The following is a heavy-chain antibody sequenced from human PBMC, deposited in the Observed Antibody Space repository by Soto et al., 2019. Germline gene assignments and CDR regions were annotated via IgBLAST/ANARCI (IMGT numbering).Heavy chain of an antibody. Sequence: PGGSLRLSCVGSGFNFSIYSLHWVRQVPGKGLEWVASTSSTSTSLYYADSVKGRFTISRDNAKNSLYLQMNSLRAEDTAVYYCARQYYQDTTAYYLFGYWGQGTLVTVSS. CDR1: GFNFSIYS. CDR2: TSSTSTSL. D-gene: IGHD3-22*01. J-gene: IGHJ4*02. CDR3: ARQYYQDTTAYYLFGY. V-gene: IGHV3-21*01.